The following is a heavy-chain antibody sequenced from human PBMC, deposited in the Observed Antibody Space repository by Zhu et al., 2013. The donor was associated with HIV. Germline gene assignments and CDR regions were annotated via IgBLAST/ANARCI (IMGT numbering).Heavy chain of an antibody. V-gene: IGHV4-39*07. CDR2: IYYSGST. CDR1: GGSISSSSYY. Sequence: QVQLQESGPGLVKPSETLSLTCTVSGGSISSSSYYWGWIRQPPGKGLEWIGSIYYSGSTYYNPSLKSRVTISVDTSKNQFSLKLSSVTAADTAVYYCARRFAGSSWYNPLGYFDLWGRGTLVTVSS. J-gene: IGHJ2*01. CDR3: ARRFAGSSWYNPLGYFDL. D-gene: IGHD6-13*01.